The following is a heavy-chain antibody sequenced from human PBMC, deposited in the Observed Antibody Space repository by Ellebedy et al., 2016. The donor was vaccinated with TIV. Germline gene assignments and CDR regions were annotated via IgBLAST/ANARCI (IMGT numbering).Heavy chain of an antibody. D-gene: IGHD3-10*01. J-gene: IGHJ6*02. CDR1: GGSISSYY. CDR2: IYYSGST. CDR3: ARVRWATVARGVPFHYGMDV. Sequence: SETLSLTCTVSGGSISSYYWSWIRQPPGKGLEWIGYIYYSGSTNYNPSLKSRVTISVDTSKNQFSLKLSSVTAADTAVYYCARVRWATVARGVPFHYGMDVWGQGTTVTVTS. V-gene: IGHV4-59*01.